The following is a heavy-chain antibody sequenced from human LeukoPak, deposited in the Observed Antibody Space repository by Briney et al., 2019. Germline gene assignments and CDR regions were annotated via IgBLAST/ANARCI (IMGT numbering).Heavy chain of an antibody. D-gene: IGHD2-2*01. CDR2: IRYDVSNK. Sequence: GGSLRLSCAASGFTFSSYGMHWVRQAPGKGLEWVAFIRYDVSNKYYADSVKGRFTISRDNSKNTLYLQMSSLRAEDTAVYYCAKSGLGYCSSTSCYPLGYWGQGTLVTVSS. J-gene: IGHJ4*02. CDR3: AKSGLGYCSSTSCYPLGY. V-gene: IGHV3-30*02. CDR1: GFTFSSYG.